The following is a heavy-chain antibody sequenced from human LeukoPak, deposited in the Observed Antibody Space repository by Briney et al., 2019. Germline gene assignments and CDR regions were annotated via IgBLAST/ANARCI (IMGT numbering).Heavy chain of an antibody. Sequence: PGGSLRLSCAASGFTFSKYGMHWVRQAPGKGLEWVAVIWFDGINTNHADSVKGRFTISRDSSKNTLFLQMNSLRVEDTAVYYCARDPPGIAASGTYYWGQGTLVTVSS. CDR3: ARDPPGIAASGTYY. CDR1: GFTFSKYG. CDR2: IWFDGINT. D-gene: IGHD6-13*01. J-gene: IGHJ4*02. V-gene: IGHV3-33*01.